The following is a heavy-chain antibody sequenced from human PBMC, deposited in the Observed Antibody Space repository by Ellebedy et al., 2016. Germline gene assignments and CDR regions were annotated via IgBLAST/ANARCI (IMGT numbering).Heavy chain of an antibody. D-gene: IGHD6-19*01. V-gene: IGHV3-53*05. J-gene: IGHJ4*02. CDR3: AKDKGSGWDYFDY. Sequence: GESLKISCAASGFTVSNSDMSWVRQAPGKGLEWVSVIYSGGSTYYADSVKGRFTISRDNSKNTLFVQMNSLRAEDTAVYYCAKDKGSGWDYFDYWGQGTLVTVSS. CDR1: GFTVSNSD. CDR2: IYSGGST.